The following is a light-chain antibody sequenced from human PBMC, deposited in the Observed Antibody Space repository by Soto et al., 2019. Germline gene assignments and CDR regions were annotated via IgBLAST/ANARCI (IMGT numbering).Light chain of an antibody. V-gene: IGKV1-9*01. CDR3: QQLNSYPLT. Sequence: DIPLTQSPSFLSASVGDRVSITCRASQGITSFLAWYQQIPGKAPKLLIYTASTLQSGVPPRFSGSVSGTEFTLTISSLQPEDFGTYYFQQLNSYPLTFGGGTRVAIK. CDR2: TAS. J-gene: IGKJ4*01. CDR1: QGITSF.